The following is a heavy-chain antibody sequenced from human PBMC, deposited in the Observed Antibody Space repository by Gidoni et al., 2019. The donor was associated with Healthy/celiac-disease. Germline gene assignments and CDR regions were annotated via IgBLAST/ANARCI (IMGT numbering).Heavy chain of an antibody. CDR2: IYYSGST. CDR3: ASLSTVTTFNYFDY. V-gene: IGHV4-31*03. J-gene: IGHJ4*02. D-gene: IGHD4-17*01. Sequence: QVQLQESGPGLVKPSQTLSLTCTVSGGSISRGGYYWSWIRQHPGKGLEWIGYIYYSGSTYYNPSLKSRVTISVDTSKNQLSLKLSSVTAADTAVYYCASLSTVTTFNYFDYWGQGTLVTVSS. CDR1: GGSISRGGYY.